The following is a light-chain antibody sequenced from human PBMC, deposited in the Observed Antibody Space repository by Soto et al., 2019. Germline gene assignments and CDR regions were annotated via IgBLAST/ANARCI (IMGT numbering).Light chain of an antibody. CDR3: QQYNTSSET. CDR2: DSS. CDR1: RSIKTC. Sequence: DIQMAQSPSTLSASVGDRVTITCRARRSIKTCSAWYQHKPGKAPNPLIYDSSSLQSAVPSRFSGSGSDTYFTLTISTLQPDDFASYYCQQYNTSSETFGQGTTVDTK. J-gene: IGKJ1*01. V-gene: IGKV1-5*01.